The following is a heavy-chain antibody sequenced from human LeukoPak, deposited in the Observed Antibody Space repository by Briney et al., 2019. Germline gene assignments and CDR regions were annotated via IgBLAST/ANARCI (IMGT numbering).Heavy chain of an antibody. CDR2: ISGSGGST. V-gene: IGHV3-23*01. D-gene: IGHD3-22*01. Sequence: GGSLRLSCAASGFTFSSYAMSWVRQAPGKGLEWVSAISGSGGSTYYADSVKGRFTISRDNSKNTLYLQMNSLRAENTAVYYCAKDDYYDSSGYLYWGQGTLVTVSS. CDR3: AKDDYYDSSGYLY. CDR1: GFTFSSYA. J-gene: IGHJ4*02.